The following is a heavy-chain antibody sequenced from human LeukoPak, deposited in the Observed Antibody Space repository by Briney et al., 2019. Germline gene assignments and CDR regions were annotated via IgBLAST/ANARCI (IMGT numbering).Heavy chain of an antibody. J-gene: IGHJ5*02. V-gene: IGHV4-38-2*01. CDR1: GYSISSGYY. CDR2: IYHSGST. Sequence: SETLSLTCAVSGYSISSGYYWGWIREPPGKGLEWIGSIYHSGSTPYNPSLKSRVTIAVHPRENQFSLRLSSVTAADTAVYYCARRRSDWFDPWGQGTLVTVSS. CDR3: ARRRSDWFDP.